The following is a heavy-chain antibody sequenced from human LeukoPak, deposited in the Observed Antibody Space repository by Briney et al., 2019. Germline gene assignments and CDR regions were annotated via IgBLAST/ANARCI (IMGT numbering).Heavy chain of an antibody. Sequence: ASVKVSCKASGYTFTSYGISWVRRAPGQGLEWMGWISAYNGNTNYAQKLQGRVTMTTDTSTSTAYMELRSLRSDDTAVYYCARDSSDSSGYYLGFDYWGQGTLVTVSS. CDR1: GYTFTSYG. CDR2: ISAYNGNT. CDR3: ARDSSDSSGYYLGFDY. J-gene: IGHJ4*02. D-gene: IGHD3-22*01. V-gene: IGHV1-18*01.